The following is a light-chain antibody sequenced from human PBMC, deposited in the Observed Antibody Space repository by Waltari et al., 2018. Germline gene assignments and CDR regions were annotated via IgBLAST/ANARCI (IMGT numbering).Light chain of an antibody. CDR2: DAS. Sequence: EIVLTQSPATLSLSPGERATLSCTASQSIKTSLAWYQQKPGQATRLLIYDASYQATGVPARFSGSGSGTDFTLTINILEPEDFAVYYCQCRSNWPPVTFGQGTRLEIK. CDR3: QCRSNWPPVT. J-gene: IGKJ5*01. V-gene: IGKV3-11*01. CDR1: QSIKTS.